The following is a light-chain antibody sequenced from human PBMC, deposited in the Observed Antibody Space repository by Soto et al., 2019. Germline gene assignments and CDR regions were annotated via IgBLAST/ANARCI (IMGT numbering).Light chain of an antibody. CDR1: SGDIGSYNR. J-gene: IGLJ1*01. CDR3: SSYSNFSSRAWV. V-gene: IGLV2-14*01. Sequence: QSVLTQPASVSGSPGQSITISCTGTSGDIGSYNRVSWYQQHPGKAPKLIIYEVTDRPSGVSNRFSGSKSCNTASLTISGLQAEDEAEYYCSSYSNFSSRAWVFGTGTKVTVL. CDR2: EVT.